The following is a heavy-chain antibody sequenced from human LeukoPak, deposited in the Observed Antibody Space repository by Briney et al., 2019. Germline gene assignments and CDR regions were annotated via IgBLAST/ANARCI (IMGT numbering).Heavy chain of an antibody. CDR3: ARDLGDYVFDY. V-gene: IGHV4-59*12. J-gene: IGHJ4*02. CDR2: IYYSGRT. CDR1: GDSISSYY. D-gene: IGHD4-17*01. Sequence: PSETLSLACTVSGDSISSYYWSWIRQPPGKGLEWIGYIYYSGRTNYNPSLKSRVTISVDTSKNQFSLKLSSVTAADTAVYYCARDLGDYVFDYWGQGTLVTVSS.